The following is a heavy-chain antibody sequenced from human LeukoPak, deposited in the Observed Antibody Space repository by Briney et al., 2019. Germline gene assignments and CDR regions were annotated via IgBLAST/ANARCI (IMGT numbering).Heavy chain of an antibody. D-gene: IGHD1-26*01. CDR2: ISGGSDIT. CDR1: GFTFINYG. J-gene: IGHJ3*02. CDR3: AKPMGAPTQAFDI. Sequence: GGSLRLSCAASGFTFINYGMSWVRQAPGKGLEWVSVISGGSDITFYANFVKGRFTISRDNSKNTLYLQMDSLRAEDTAVYYCAKPMGAPTQAFDIWGQGTMVTVSS. V-gene: IGHV3-23*01.